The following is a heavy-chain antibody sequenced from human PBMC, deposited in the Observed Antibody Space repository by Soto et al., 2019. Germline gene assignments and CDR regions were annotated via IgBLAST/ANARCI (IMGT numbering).Heavy chain of an antibody. V-gene: IGHV4-59*08. CDR2: IYYSGST. CDR3: ARLGGYGDYPYYFDY. J-gene: IGHJ4*02. CDR1: GGSISSYY. Sequence: QVQLQESGPGLVKPSETLSLTCTVSGGSISSYYWSWIRQPPGKGLEWIGYIYYSGSTNYNPSLKSRVTISVDTSKNQFSLKLRSVTAADTAVYYCARLGGYGDYPYYFDYWGQGTLVTVSS. D-gene: IGHD4-17*01.